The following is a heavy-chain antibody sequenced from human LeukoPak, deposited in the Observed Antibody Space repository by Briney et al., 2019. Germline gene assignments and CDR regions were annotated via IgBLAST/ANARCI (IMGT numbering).Heavy chain of an antibody. D-gene: IGHD5-18*01. CDR2: VSHSGST. V-gene: IGHV4-34*01. J-gene: IGHJ4*02. CDR1: GGSLSDYY. Sequence: PSETLSLTCAVYGGSLSDYYWSWVRQPPGKGLEWIGEVSHSGSTNYNPSLKSRVTISVDTSKNQFSLKLSSVTAADTAVYYCARAVDTAMVLDYWGQGTLVTVSS. CDR3: ARAVDTAMVLDY.